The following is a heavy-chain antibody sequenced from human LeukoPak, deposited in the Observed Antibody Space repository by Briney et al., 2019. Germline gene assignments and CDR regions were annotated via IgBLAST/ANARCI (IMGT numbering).Heavy chain of an antibody. D-gene: IGHD6-19*01. CDR3: AREGYSSGRAPALDI. Sequence: GGSLRLSCVASGFTFSSSVMHWVRQPTGKGLEWVSGIGTAGETYYLGSVKGRFTISRESATNSLYLQMNSLTDGDTAMYYCAREGYSSGRAPALDIWGQGTTVTVSS. CDR1: GFTFSSSV. J-gene: IGHJ3*02. CDR2: IGTAGET. V-gene: IGHV3-13*01.